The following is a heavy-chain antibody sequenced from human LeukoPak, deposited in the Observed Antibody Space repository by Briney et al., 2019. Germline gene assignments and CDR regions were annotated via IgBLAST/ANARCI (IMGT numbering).Heavy chain of an antibody. D-gene: IGHD5-24*01. J-gene: IGHJ3*02. V-gene: IGHV4-59*08. CDR2: IYYSGST. CDR3: ARHPHGDGYNYDPYAFDI. CDR1: GGSISSYY. Sequence: PSETLSLTCTVSGGSISSYYWSWIRQPPGKGLEWIGYIYYSGSTNYNPSLKSRVTISVDTSKNQFSLKLSSVTAADTAVYYCARHPHGDGYNYDPYAFDIWGQETMVTVSS.